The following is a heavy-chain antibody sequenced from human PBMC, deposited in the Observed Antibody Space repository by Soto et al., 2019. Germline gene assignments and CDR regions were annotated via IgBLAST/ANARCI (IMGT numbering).Heavy chain of an antibody. D-gene: IGHD2-8*01. CDR3: ARSRYCTNGVCSNYNWFVP. J-gene: IGHJ5*02. Sequence: ASVKVSCKASGYTFTSYGISWVRQAPGQGLEWMGWISAYNGNTNYAQKLQGRVTMTTDTSTSTAYMELRSLRSDDTAVYYCARSRYCTNGVCSNYNWFVPWGQGTLVTVSS. CDR2: ISAYNGNT. CDR1: GYTFTSYG. V-gene: IGHV1-18*01.